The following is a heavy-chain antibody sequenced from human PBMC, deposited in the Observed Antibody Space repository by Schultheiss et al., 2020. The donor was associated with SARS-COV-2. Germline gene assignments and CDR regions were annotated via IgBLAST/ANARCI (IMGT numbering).Heavy chain of an antibody. J-gene: IGHJ4*02. CDR1: GGTFSSYA. CDR3: ARELGAYCGGDCYDFDY. Sequence: SVKVSCKASGGTFSSYAISWVRQAPGQGLEWMGGIIPIFGTANYAQKFQGRVTMTRDTSISTAYMELSRLRSDDTAVYYCARELGAYCGGDCYDFDYWGQGTLVTVSS. D-gene: IGHD2-21*01. CDR2: IIPIFGTA. V-gene: IGHV1-69*05.